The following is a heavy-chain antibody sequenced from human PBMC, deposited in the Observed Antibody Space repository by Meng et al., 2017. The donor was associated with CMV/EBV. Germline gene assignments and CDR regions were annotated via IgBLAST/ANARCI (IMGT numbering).Heavy chain of an antibody. V-gene: IGHV4-31*03. Sequence: SETLSLTCTVSGGSISSGGYYWSWIRQHPGKGLEWIGYIYYSGSTYYNPSLKSRVTISVDTSKNQFSLKLSSVTAADTAVYYCARGGGRDGYKREDWGQGTLVTVSS. J-gene: IGHJ4*02. CDR1: GGSISSGGYY. D-gene: IGHD5-24*01. CDR2: IYYSGST. CDR3: ARGGGRDGYKRED.